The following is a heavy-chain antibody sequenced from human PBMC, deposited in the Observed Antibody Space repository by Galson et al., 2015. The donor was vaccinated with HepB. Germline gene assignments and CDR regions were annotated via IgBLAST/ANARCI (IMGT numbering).Heavy chain of an antibody. CDR2: ISGNGAST. Sequence: SLRLSCAASGFAFHSHAMSWVRQAPGKGLEWIAGISGNGASTFYAVSVKGRFTVSRDNSKNMLYLQMNSLTAEDTGLYYCAKVYGLFDSWDQGILVTVSS. V-gene: IGHV3-23*01. D-gene: IGHD5-24*01. CDR3: AKVYGLFDS. CDR1: GFAFHSHA. J-gene: IGHJ5*01.